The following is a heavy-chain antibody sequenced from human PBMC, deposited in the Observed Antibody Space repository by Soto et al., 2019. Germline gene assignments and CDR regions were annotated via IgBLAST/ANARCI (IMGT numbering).Heavy chain of an antibody. CDR2: FIAMLGTP. J-gene: IGHJ4*02. Sequence: GASVKVSCKASGGTFGSQGIAWVRQAPGQGLEWMGGFIAMLGTPTYAQKFQGRVTITADKSTSTAYMELSSLRSEDTAVYYCARSGDGVVVPAATYYFDYWGQGTLVTVSS. CDR3: ARSGDGVVVPAATYYFDY. V-gene: IGHV1-69*10. CDR1: GGTFGSQG. D-gene: IGHD2-2*01.